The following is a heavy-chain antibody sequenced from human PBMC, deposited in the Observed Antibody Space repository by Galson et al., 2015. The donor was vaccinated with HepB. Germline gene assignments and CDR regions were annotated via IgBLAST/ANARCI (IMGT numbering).Heavy chain of an antibody. Sequence: TLSLTCAVSGGSISSGGYSWSWIRQPPGKGLEWIGYIYHSGSTYYNPSLKSRVTISVDRSKNQFSLKLSSVTAADTAVYYCARGGHAIRETYYFDYWGQGTLVTVSS. J-gene: IGHJ4*02. CDR2: IYHSGST. CDR1: GGSISSGGYS. CDR3: ARGGHAIRETYYFDY. V-gene: IGHV4-30-2*01. D-gene: IGHD2-21*01.